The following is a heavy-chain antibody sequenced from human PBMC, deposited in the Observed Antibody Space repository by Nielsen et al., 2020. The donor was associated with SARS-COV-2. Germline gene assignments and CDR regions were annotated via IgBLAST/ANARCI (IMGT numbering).Heavy chain of an antibody. V-gene: IGHV1-24*01. CDR2: FDPEDGET. CDR1: GYTLTESS. Sequence: ASVKVSCKVSGYTLTESSMHWVRQAPGKGLEWMGGFDPEDGETIYAQKFQGRVTMTEDTSTDTAYMELSSLRSEDTAVYYCATVFPVIPELERLVSGSGWFDPWGQGTLVTVSS. J-gene: IGHJ5*02. D-gene: IGHD1-1*01. CDR3: ATVFPVIPELERLVSGSGWFDP.